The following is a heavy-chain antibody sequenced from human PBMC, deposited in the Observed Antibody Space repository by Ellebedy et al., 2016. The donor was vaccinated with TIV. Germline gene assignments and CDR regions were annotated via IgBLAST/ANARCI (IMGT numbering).Heavy chain of an antibody. CDR2: ISWDGGST. Sequence: GGSLRLSXAASGFTFDDYAMHWVRQAPGKGLEWVSLISWDGGSTYYADSVKGRFTISRDNSKNSLYLQMNSLRAEDTAVYYCARSPDGYGDYHLDYWGQGTLVTVSS. V-gene: IGHV3-43D*03. D-gene: IGHD4-17*01. J-gene: IGHJ4*02. CDR1: GFTFDDYA. CDR3: ARSPDGYGDYHLDY.